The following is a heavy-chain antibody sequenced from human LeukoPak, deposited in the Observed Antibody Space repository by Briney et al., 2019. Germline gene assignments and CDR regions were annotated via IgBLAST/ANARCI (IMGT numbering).Heavy chain of an antibody. V-gene: IGHV4-61*02. Sequence: SQTLSLTCTVSGGSISSGSYYWSWIRQPAGKGLEWIGRIYTSGSTNYNPSLKSRVTISLDTSKNQFSLKLSSVTAADTAVYYCARADYGDPNWYFDLWGRGTLVTVSS. CDR2: IYTSGST. CDR3: ARADYGDPNWYFDL. D-gene: IGHD4-17*01. CDR1: GGSISSGSYY. J-gene: IGHJ2*01.